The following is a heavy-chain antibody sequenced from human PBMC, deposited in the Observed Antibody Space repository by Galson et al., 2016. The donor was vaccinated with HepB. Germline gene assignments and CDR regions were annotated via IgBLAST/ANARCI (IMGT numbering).Heavy chain of an antibody. Sequence: SLRLSCAASGFPFSSYALSWVRQAPGKGLEWVSAISGSGGSTYYADSVKGRFTISRDNSNDTLFLQMNSLRAEDTAVYYCAKSRDFYDSSGYYERLYYCYYGMDVWGQGTTVTVYS. CDR3: AKSRDFYDSSGYYERLYYCYYGMDV. D-gene: IGHD3-22*01. CDR2: ISGSGGST. J-gene: IGHJ6*02. CDR1: GFPFSSYA. V-gene: IGHV3-23*01.